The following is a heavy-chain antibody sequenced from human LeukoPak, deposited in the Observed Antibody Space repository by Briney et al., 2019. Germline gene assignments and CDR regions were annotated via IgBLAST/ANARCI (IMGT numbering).Heavy chain of an antibody. CDR2: IYYSGST. D-gene: IGHD3-22*01. V-gene: IGHV4-39*01. Sequence: SETLSLTCTVSGGSISSSSYFWAWIRQPPGKGLEWIGSIYYSGSTYYNPSLNSRVTISVDTSKNQFSLKLSSVTAADTAVYYCARRSGITMIVVLISDAFDIWGQGTMVTVSS. CDR3: ARRSGITMIVVLISDAFDI. J-gene: IGHJ3*02. CDR1: GGSISSSSYF.